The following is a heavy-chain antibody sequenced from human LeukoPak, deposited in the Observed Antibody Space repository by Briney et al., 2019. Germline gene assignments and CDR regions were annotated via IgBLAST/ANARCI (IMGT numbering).Heavy chain of an antibody. Sequence: PGGSLRLSCAASGFTFSSYWMHWVRQAPGKGLVWVSRVNSDGTSTRYADSVKGRFTISRDNAKNTLYLQMNSLRVEDTAVYYCARDVSRGYLRPLDVWGQGTTVTVSS. D-gene: IGHD5-18*01. CDR2: VNSDGTST. V-gene: IGHV3-74*01. CDR1: GFTFSSYW. CDR3: ARDVSRGYLRPLDV. J-gene: IGHJ6*02.